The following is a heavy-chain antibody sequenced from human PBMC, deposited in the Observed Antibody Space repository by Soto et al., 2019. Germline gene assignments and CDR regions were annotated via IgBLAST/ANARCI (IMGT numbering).Heavy chain of an antibody. CDR3: VREPRYCSGGSCSIMGDAFDS. D-gene: IGHD2-15*01. J-gene: IGHJ3*02. CDR2: IYNEFT. CDR1: GFSVTDIY. V-gene: IGHV3-66*01. Sequence: EVQLVESGGGLVQPGGSLRLSCVASGFSVTDIYMNWVRQAPGKGLEWVSVIYNEFTDYADSVRGRFSISTASSKNALYLQMNSLRAEDSAVYYCVREPRYCSGGSCSIMGDAFDSWGQGTKVTVSS.